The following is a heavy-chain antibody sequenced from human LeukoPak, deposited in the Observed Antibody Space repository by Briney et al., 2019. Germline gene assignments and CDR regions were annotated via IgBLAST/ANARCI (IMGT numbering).Heavy chain of an antibody. Sequence: RPSETLSLTCTVSVASISSGDYYWAGIRHPPGKGLEWIGYFYYSGSTYYNPSLKSRVTISVDTSKNQFSLKLSSVTAAGTAVYYCARGDYYDSRGYYPGVNYWGQGTLVTVSS. J-gene: IGHJ4*02. CDR3: ARGDYYDSRGYYPGVNY. CDR1: VASISSGDYY. CDR2: FYYSGST. V-gene: IGHV4-30-4*08. D-gene: IGHD3-22*01.